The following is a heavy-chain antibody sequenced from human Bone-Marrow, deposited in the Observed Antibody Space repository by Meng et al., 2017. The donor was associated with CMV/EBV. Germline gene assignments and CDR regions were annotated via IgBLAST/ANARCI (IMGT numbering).Heavy chain of an antibody. D-gene: IGHD4-11*01. J-gene: IGHJ6*02. V-gene: IGHV3-74*01. CDR2: ISGDGSNT. Sequence: GGSLRLSCAASGFTFSCYWILWVRQSPGKGLVWVSPISGDGSNTNYADSVKGRFTISRDNSKNTLYLQMNSLRAEDTAVYYCARDRRTTVTTIFYYYYGMDVWGQGTTVTVSS. CDR3: ARDRRTTVTTIFYYYYGMDV. CDR1: GFTFSCYW.